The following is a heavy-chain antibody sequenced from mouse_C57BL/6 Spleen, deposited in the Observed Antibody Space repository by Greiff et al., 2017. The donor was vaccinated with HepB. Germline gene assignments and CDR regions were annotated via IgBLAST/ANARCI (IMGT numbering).Heavy chain of an antibody. D-gene: IGHD1-1*01. Sequence: EVQGVESGEGLVKPGGSLKLSCAASGFTFSSYAMSWVRQTPEKRLEWVAYISSGGDYIYYADTVKGRFTISRDNARNTLYLQMSSLKSEDTAMYYCTLHYYGSSWFAYWGQGTLVTVSA. CDR3: TLHYYGSSWFAY. J-gene: IGHJ3*01. CDR1: GFTFSSYA. CDR2: ISSGGDYI. V-gene: IGHV5-9-1*02.